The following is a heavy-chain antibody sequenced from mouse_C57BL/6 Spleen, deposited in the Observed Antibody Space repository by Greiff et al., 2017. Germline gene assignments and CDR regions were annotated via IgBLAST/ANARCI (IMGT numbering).Heavy chain of an antibody. CDR1: GYTFTDYE. J-gene: IGHJ2*01. Sequence: QVQLQQPGAELVRPGASVTLSCKASGYTFTDYEMHWVKQTPVHGLEWIGAIDPETGGTAYNQKFKGKAILTADKSSSTAYMELRSLTSEDSAVYYCTRSGGYDDGYFDYWGQGTTLTVSS. D-gene: IGHD2-2*01. CDR2: IDPETGGT. V-gene: IGHV1-15*01. CDR3: TRSGGYDDGYFDY.